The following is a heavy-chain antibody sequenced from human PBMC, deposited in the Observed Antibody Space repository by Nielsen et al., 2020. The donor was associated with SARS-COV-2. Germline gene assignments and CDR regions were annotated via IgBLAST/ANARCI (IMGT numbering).Heavy chain of an antibody. J-gene: IGHJ6*02. Sequence: GESLKISCSAFGFTFSSYAMHWVRQAPGKGLEYVSAISSNGGSTYYADSVKGRFTISRDNSKNTLYLQMSSLRAEDTAVYYCVGYGMDVWGQGTTVTVSS. V-gene: IGHV3-64D*06. CDR2: ISSNGGST. CDR1: GFTFSSYA. CDR3: VGYGMDV.